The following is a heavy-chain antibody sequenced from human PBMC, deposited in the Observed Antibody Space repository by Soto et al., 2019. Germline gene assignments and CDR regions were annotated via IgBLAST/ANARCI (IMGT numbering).Heavy chain of an antibody. D-gene: IGHD1-7*01. V-gene: IGHV4-39*01. CDR2: IYYSGST. Sequence: SETLSLTCTVSGGSISSSSYYWGWIRQPPGKGLEWIGSIYYSGSTYYNPSLKSRVTISAATSKNQLSRKLSSVTAADTAVYYCAGQSKITGTTPFDYWGQGTLVTVSS. CDR3: AGQSKITGTTPFDY. J-gene: IGHJ4*02. CDR1: GGSISSSSYY.